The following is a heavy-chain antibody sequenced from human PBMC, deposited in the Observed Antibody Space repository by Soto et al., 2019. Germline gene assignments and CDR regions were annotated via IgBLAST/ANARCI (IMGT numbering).Heavy chain of an antibody. CDR3: ARVEERRIAAAGYDWFDP. CDR1: GFTFSSYS. Sequence: GGSLRLSCAASGFTFSSYSMNWVRQAPGKGLEWVSYISSSSSTIYYADSVKGRFTISRDNAKNTLYLQMNSLRAEDKTVYYCARVEERRIAAAGYDWFDPWGQGTLVTVSS. J-gene: IGHJ5*02. D-gene: IGHD6-13*01. V-gene: IGHV3-48*01. CDR2: ISSSSSTI.